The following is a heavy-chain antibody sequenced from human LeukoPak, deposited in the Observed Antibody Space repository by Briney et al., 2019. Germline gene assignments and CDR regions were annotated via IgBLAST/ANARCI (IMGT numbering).Heavy chain of an antibody. CDR2: IYYTGST. J-gene: IGHJ4*02. CDR1: GGSISGFY. D-gene: IGHD3-22*01. Sequence: SETLSLTCTVSGGSISGFYWSWIRQPPGKGLEWIGYIYYTGSTSDNPSLKSRVTLSVDTSKNQFSLKLSSVTAADTAVYYCARLSPWYHDSSDPLWGQGTLVTVSS. CDR3: ARLSPWYHDSSDPL. V-gene: IGHV4-59*08.